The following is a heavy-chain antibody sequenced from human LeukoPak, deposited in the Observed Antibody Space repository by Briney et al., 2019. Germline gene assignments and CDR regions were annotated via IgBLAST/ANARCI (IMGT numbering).Heavy chain of an antibody. CDR3: ARDREVRGVGAFDI. J-gene: IGHJ3*02. D-gene: IGHD3-10*01. CDR1: GFTFSSYS. V-gene: IGHV3-21*01. Sequence: GGSLRLSCAASGFTFSSYSMNWVRQAPGKGLEWVSSISSSSYIYYADSVKGRFTISRDNAKNSLYLQMNSLRAEDTAVYYCARDREVRGVGAFDIWGQGTMVTVSS. CDR2: ISSSSYI.